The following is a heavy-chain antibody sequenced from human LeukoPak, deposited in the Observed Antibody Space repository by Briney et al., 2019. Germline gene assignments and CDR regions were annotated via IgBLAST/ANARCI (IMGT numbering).Heavy chain of an antibody. CDR1: GFALSSSA. D-gene: IGHD1-14*01. V-gene: IGHV3-33*01. Sequence: TGGSLRLFCAEPGFALSSSAMHWVRQAPGKGLEWVAVIWYDGSNTYYADSVKGRFTISRDNSKNTLYLQMSSLRAEDTAVYYCARDGYNDAFDIWGQGTMVTVSS. CDR3: ARDGYNDAFDI. CDR2: IWYDGSNT. J-gene: IGHJ3*02.